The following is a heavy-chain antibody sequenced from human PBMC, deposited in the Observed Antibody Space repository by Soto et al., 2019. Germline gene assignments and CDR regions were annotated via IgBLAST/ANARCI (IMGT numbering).Heavy chain of an antibody. CDR3: ARCVAATGYYYNGMDV. CDR2: ISSSSSTI. J-gene: IGHJ6*01. D-gene: IGHD2-15*01. V-gene: IGHV3-48*02. Sequence: EGHLVESGGGLVQPGGSLRLSCAASGFSFSTYTMNWVRQAPGKGLEWVSYISSSSSTIYYADSVTGRFTISRDNAKNSLHLQMNSLRDEDTAVYYWARCVAATGYYYNGMDVWGQGNTVTVSS. CDR1: GFSFSTYT.